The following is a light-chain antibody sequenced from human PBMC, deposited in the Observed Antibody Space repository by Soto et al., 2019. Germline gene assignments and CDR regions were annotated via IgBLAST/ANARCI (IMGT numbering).Light chain of an antibody. Sequence: AIRMTQSPSSFSASTGDRVTITCRASQGISSYLAWYQQKPGKAPKLLIYAASTLQSGVPARFSGSGSGTDFNLTISCLQSEDFATYYCQQYYRYHPTFGQGTKVEIK. V-gene: IGKV1-8*01. CDR3: QQYYRYHPT. J-gene: IGKJ1*01. CDR2: AAS. CDR1: QGISSY.